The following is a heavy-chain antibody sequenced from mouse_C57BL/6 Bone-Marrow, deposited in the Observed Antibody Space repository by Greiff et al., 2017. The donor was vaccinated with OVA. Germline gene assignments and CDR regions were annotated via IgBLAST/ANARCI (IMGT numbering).Heavy chain of an antibody. CDR3: ARGRLRRWYFDV. J-gene: IGHJ1*03. Sequence: QVQLQQSGAELVKPGASVKISCKASGYAFSSYWMTWVKQRPGKGLEWIGQIYPGDGATNYNGKFKGKATLTADKSSSTAYMQLSSLTSEDSAVYFCARGRLRRWYFDVWGTGTTVTVSS. D-gene: IGHD2-2*01. V-gene: IGHV1-80*01. CDR1: GYAFSSYW. CDR2: IYPGDGAT.